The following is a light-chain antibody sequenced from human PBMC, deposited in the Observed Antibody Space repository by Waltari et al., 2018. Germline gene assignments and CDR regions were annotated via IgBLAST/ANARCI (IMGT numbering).Light chain of an antibody. CDR1: HRINIW. Sequence: IQVIQSPSTLSASVGDTVTISFRVSHRINIWLAWYQQKPGKAPKRLIKKASTLEDGVPSRFSGSGSGTEFTLTIKSLQPDDFGTYFCQQFDTDVTFGQGTKVEI. CDR3: QQFDTDVT. CDR2: KAS. V-gene: IGKV1-5*01. J-gene: IGKJ2*01.